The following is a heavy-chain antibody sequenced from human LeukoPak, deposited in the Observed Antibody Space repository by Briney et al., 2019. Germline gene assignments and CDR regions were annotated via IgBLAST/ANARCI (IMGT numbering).Heavy chain of an antibody. CDR1: GFTFSSYS. CDR2: ISSSSSTI. Sequence: GGSLRLSCAASGFTFSSYSMNWVRQAPGKGLEWVSYISSSSSTIYYADSVKGRFTISRDNAKNSLYLQMNSLRAEDTAVYYCARDEYSSSWFTYYFDYWGQGTLVTVSS. CDR3: ARDEYSSSWFTYYFDY. V-gene: IGHV3-48*01. D-gene: IGHD6-13*01. J-gene: IGHJ4*02.